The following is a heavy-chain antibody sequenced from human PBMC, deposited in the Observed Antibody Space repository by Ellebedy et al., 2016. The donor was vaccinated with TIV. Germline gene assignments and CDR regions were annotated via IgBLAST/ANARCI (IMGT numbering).Heavy chain of an antibody. Sequence: MPSETLSLTCTVSGGSISSGDYYWSWIRQPPGKGLEWIGYIYYSGSTYYNPSLKSRVTISVDTSKNQFSLKLSSVTAADTAVYYCARGGVDGGNWIDYWGQGTLVTVSS. J-gene: IGHJ5*01. CDR2: IYYSGST. CDR3: ARGGVDGGNWIDY. V-gene: IGHV4-30-4*01. CDR1: GGSISSGDYY. D-gene: IGHD4-23*01.